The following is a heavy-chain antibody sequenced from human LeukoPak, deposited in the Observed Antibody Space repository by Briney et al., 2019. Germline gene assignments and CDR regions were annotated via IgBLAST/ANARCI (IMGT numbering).Heavy chain of an antibody. Sequence: ASVKVSCKASGYTFTSYAMHWVRQAPGQRLEWMGWINAGNGNTKYSQKFQGRVTITRDTSASTAYMELSSLRSEDTAVYYCARGGLPGGPPTDSWGQGTLVTVSS. V-gene: IGHV1-3*01. CDR3: ARGGLPGGPPTDS. J-gene: IGHJ4*02. D-gene: IGHD3-10*01. CDR2: INAGNGNT. CDR1: GYTFTSYA.